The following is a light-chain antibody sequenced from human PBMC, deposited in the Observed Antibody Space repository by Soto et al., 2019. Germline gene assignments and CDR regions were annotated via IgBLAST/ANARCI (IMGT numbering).Light chain of an antibody. V-gene: IGLV2-8*01. CDR3: SSYAGNNIYV. CDR2: DVN. CDR1: SSDVGAYNY. J-gene: IGLJ1*01. Sequence: QSVLTQPPSASGSPRQSVTISCTGSSSDVGAYNYVAWYQQRPGKAPKLMISDVNKRPSGVPDRFSGSKSGNTASLTVSGLQAEDEADYYCSSYAGNNIYVFGAGTKLTVL.